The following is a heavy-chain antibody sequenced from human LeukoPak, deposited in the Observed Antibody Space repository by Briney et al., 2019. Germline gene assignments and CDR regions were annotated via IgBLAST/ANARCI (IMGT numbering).Heavy chain of an antibody. V-gene: IGHV4-31*03. J-gene: IGHJ4*02. CDR1: GGSISSGGYY. Sequence: SQTLSLTCTVSGGSISSGGYYWSWIRQHPGKGLEWIGYIYYSGSTYYNPSLKSRVTISVDTSKNQFSLKLSSVTAADTAVYYCAAGYSSSWYASRFDYWGQGTLVTVSS. D-gene: IGHD6-13*01. CDR3: AAGYSSSWYASRFDY. CDR2: IYYSGST.